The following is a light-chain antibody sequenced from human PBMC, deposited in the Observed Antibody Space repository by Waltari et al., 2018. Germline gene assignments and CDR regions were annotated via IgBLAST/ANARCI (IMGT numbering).Light chain of an antibody. Sequence: EIVMTQSPATLSVSPGERATLSCRASQSVSSNLAWYQQKPGHAPRLLIYGASTRATGIPARFSGSGSGTEFTLTISSLQSEDFAVYYCQQYNNWPPATFGQGTKLEIK. CDR3: QQYNNWPPAT. J-gene: IGKJ2*01. CDR1: QSVSSN. V-gene: IGKV3-15*01. CDR2: GAS.